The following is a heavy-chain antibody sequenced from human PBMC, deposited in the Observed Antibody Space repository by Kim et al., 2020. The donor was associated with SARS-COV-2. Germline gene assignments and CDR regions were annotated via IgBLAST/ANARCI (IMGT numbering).Heavy chain of an antibody. V-gene: IGHV3-23*03. J-gene: IGHJ4*02. CDR2: INNGGNP. D-gene: IGHD6-19*01. CDR3: AKDHRSSGWPTFDY. Sequence: GGSLRLSCEASGFSISNYAMSWVRQAPGKGPEWVAAINNGGNPYYGDSAKGRFTVSRDDAKNTLYLQMNDLRAEDTALYYCAKDHRSSGWPTFDYWGQGTQVTGSS. CDR1: GFSISNYA.